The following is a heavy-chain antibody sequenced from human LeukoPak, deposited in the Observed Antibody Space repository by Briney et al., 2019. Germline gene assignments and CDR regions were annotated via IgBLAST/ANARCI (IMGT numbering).Heavy chain of an antibody. CDR3: AKVYCSSTSCYLVGY. CDR1: GFTFSSYA. J-gene: IGHJ4*02. D-gene: IGHD2-2*01. V-gene: IGHV3-23*01. CDR2: ISGSGGST. Sequence: GGSLRLSCAASGFTFSSYAMSWVRQAPGKGLEWVSAISGSGGSTYYADSVKGRFTISRDNSKNTLYLQMNSLRAEDTAVYYCAKVYCSSTSCYLVGYWGQGTLVTVSS.